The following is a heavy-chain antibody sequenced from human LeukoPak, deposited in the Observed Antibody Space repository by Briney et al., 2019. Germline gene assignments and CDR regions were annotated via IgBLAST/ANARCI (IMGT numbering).Heavy chain of an antibody. D-gene: IGHD2-15*01. V-gene: IGHV4-4*02. CDR1: GGSITTTNY. J-gene: IGHJ4*02. CDR3: SRERGPYSPFGH. CDR2: ISLSGYT. Sequence: SGTLSLTCGVSGGSITTTNYWSWVRQSPGRGLEWGGEISLSGYTGFNPSLRGRVTMSLDAPQKHPSLPLTSVTAADTAIYYCSRERGPYSPFGHWGQGILVTVTT.